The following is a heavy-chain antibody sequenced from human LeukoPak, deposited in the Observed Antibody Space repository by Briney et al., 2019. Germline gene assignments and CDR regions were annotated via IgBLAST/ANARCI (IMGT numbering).Heavy chain of an antibody. CDR3: ARTYLVVPAAPKPRDKDAFDI. CDR2: IYTSGST. Sequence: SQTLSLTCTVSGGSISSGSYYWSWIRQPAGKGLEWIGRIYTSGSTNYNPSLKSRVTISVDTSKNQFSLKLSSVTAADTAVYYCARTYLVVPAAPKPRDKDAFDIWGQGTMVTVSS. CDR1: GGSISSGSYY. J-gene: IGHJ3*02. D-gene: IGHD2-2*01. V-gene: IGHV4-61*02.